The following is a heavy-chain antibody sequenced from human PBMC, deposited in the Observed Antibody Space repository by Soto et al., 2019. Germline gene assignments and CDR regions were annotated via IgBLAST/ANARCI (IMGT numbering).Heavy chain of an antibody. CDR2: INPNSGGT. CDR3: ARDYGDAFDI. Sequence: ASVKVSCKASGYTFTGYYMHCVRQAPGQGLEWMGWINPNSGGTNYAQEFRGRVTLTRDTSISTAYMELSRLRSDDTALYYCARDYGDAFDIWGQGTMVTVSS. D-gene: IGHD4-17*01. V-gene: IGHV1-2*02. CDR1: GYTFTGYY. J-gene: IGHJ3*02.